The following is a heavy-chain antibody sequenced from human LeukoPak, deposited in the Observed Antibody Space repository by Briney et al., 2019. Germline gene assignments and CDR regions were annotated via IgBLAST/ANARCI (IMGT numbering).Heavy chain of an antibody. Sequence: GRSLRLSCAASGFTFSSYAMHWVRQAPGKGLEWVAVISYDGSNKYYADSVKGRFTISRDNSKNTLYLQMNSLRAEDTAVYYCARDNGITMVRGDLDYWGQGTLVTVSS. CDR2: ISYDGSNK. J-gene: IGHJ4*02. V-gene: IGHV3-30-3*01. CDR1: GFTFSSYA. CDR3: ARDNGITMVRGDLDY. D-gene: IGHD3-10*01.